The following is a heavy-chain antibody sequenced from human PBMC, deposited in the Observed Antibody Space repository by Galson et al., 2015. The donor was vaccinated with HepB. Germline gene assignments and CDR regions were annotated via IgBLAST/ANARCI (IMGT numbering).Heavy chain of an antibody. J-gene: IGHJ5*02. CDR1: GYTFTSYG. CDR3: ARGPTKSSGWYRWFDP. D-gene: IGHD6-19*01. Sequence: CKASGYTFTSYGISWVRQAPGQGLEWMGWISAYNGNTNYAQKFQGRVTMTRNTSISTAYMELSSLRSEDTAVYYCARGPTKSSGWYRWFDPWGQGTLVTVSS. CDR2: ISAYNGNT. V-gene: IGHV1-18*04.